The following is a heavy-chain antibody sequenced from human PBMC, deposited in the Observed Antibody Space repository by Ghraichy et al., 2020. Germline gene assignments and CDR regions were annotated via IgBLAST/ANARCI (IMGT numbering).Heavy chain of an antibody. V-gene: IGHV1-18*01. CDR2: IRTNNGDT. CDR1: GYTFTTYG. CDR3: ARGTGYSSPFDY. J-gene: IGHJ4*02. Sequence: SVQVSCKASGYTFTTYGVSWVRQAPGQGLEWMGWIRTNNGDTNYAQKLQGRVTMTTDTSTSTAYMELSSLRSDDTAVYYCARGTGYSSPFDYWGQGTLVTVSS. D-gene: IGHD6-13*01.